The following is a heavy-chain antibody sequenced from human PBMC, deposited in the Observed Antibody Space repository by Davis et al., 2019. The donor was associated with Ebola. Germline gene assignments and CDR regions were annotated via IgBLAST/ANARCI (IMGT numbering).Heavy chain of an antibody. J-gene: IGHJ6*02. CDR3: ARLRESTRRNYYSAMDV. D-gene: IGHD3-10*01. CDR1: GYSFTNYW. V-gene: IGHV5-51*01. Sequence: GESLKISCKGSGYSFTNYWIGWVRQMPGKGLEWMGIIYPANSETRHSPSFLGLVSLTADKSTNTAYLQWSSLKSSDTAIYFCARLRESTRRNYYSAMDVWGQGTTVIVSS. CDR2: IYPANSET.